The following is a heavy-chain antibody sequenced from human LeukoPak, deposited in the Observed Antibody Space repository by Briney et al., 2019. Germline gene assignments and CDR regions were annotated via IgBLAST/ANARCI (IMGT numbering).Heavy chain of an antibody. CDR2: ISGSGGST. CDR3: AKVSQIYCSSTSCYNDY. D-gene: IGHD2-2*02. V-gene: IGHV3-23*01. Sequence: AGSLRLSCAASGFTVSSYAMSWVRQAPGKGLEGFSAISGSGGSTYYADSVKGRFTISRDNSKNTLYLQMNSLRAEDTAVYYCAKVSQIYCSSTSCYNDYWGQGTLVTVSS. CDR1: GFTVSSYA. J-gene: IGHJ4*02.